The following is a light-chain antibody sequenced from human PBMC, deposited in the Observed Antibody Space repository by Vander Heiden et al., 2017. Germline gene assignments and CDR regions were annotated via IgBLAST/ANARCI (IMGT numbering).Light chain of an antibody. V-gene: IGKV3-11*01. CDR2: DAS. J-gene: IGKJ4*01. CDR1: QTIGTY. CDR3: QQRSHWLT. Sequence: EVALTQSPATLSLSPGERATLSCRASQTIGTYLAWYQQKPGQAPRLLIADASTRATGIPTRFSGSGSGTDFTLTINSLETEDFAVYYCQQRSHWLTFGGGTKVEIK.